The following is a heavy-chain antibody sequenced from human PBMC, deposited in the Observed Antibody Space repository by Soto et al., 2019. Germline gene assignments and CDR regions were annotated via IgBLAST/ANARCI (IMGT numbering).Heavy chain of an antibody. J-gene: IGHJ3*02. Sequence: GGSLRLSCAASAFTFSSYWMSWVRQAPGKGLEWVANIKQDGSEKYYVDSVKGRFTISRDNAKNSLYLQMNSLRAEDTAVYYCARDLFEAARRGEYAFDIWGQGTMVTVSS. V-gene: IGHV3-7*03. CDR2: IKQDGSEK. D-gene: IGHD3-16*01. CDR3: ARDLFEAARRGEYAFDI. CDR1: AFTFSSYW.